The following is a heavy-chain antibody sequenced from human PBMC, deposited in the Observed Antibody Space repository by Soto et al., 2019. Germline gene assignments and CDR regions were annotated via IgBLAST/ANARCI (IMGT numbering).Heavy chain of an antibody. CDR2: IKSKGSGGSA. V-gene: IGHV3-15*07. J-gene: IGHJ6*02. CDR3: IWQQDFYYGLAV. Sequence: GGSLRLSCAASGFTFSSYAMNWVRQAPGKGLEWVGRIKSKGSGGSADYAAPVKGRFTISRDDSKGTLYLQMNSLKPEDTALYYCIWQQDFYYGLAVWGQGTTVTVSS. D-gene: IGHD6-13*01. CDR1: GFTFSSYA.